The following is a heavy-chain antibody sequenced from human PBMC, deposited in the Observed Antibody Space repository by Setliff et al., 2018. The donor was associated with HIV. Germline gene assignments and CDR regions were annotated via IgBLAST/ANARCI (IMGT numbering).Heavy chain of an antibody. CDR1: GGTFSSFA. CDR3: AKSTFGYNRGFRHFYYHVDV. CDR2: IVPVYDTT. Sequence: GASVKVSCKASGGTFSSFAISWVRQVPGQGLEWMGGIVPVYDTTKYAQNFQGRVTITRDDSTSTSYMELSSLRSEDTAVYYCAKSTFGYNRGFRHFYYHVDVWGKGTTVTVSS. V-gene: IGHV1-69*13. D-gene: IGHD5-18*01. J-gene: IGHJ6*03.